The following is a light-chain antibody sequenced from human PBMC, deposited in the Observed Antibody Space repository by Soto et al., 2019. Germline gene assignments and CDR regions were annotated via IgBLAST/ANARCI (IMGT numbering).Light chain of an antibody. J-gene: IGLJ1*01. Sequence: QSVLTQPPSASGYPGQSVTISCTGNSSDVGGYNYVSWYQQHPGKAPKLMIYEVTQRPSGVPDRFSGSRSGNTASLTVSGLQTEDEGDYYCRSYAGSNNDVFGTGTQLTVL. V-gene: IGLV2-8*01. CDR3: RSYAGSNNDV. CDR2: EVT. CDR1: SSDVGGYNY.